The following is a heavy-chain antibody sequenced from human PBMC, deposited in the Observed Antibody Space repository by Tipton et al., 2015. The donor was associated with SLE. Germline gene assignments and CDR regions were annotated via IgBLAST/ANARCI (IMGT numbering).Heavy chain of an antibody. V-gene: IGHV3-72*01. CDR2: SRNRANGYTT. J-gene: IGHJ3*02. Sequence: SLRLSCAASGFTFSDYYMDWVRQAPVKGLEWVGRSRNRANGYTTDSAAPLKGRFTVSRDDSKNSLYLQMNNLETEDTAIYYCVRVRSGGAFDIWGQGTMVTVSS. CDR3: VRVRSGGAFDI. CDR1: GFTFSDYY. D-gene: IGHD6-19*01.